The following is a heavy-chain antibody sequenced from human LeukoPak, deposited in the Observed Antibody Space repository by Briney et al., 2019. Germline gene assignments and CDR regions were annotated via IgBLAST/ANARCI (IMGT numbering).Heavy chain of an antibody. V-gene: IGHV4-30-4*07. D-gene: IGHD2-15*01. CDR3: ARDRLCSGGSCYSWFDP. J-gene: IGHJ5*02. CDR1: GGSISSGGYS. CDR2: IYYSGST. Sequence: SETLSLTCAVSGGSISSGGYSWSWIRQPPGEGLEWIGYIYYSGSTYYNPSLKSRVTISVDTSKNQFSLKLSSVTAADTAVYYCARDRLCSGGSCYSWFDPWGQGTLVTVSS.